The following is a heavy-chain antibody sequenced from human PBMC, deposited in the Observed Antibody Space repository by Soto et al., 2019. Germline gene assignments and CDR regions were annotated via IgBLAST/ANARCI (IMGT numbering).Heavy chain of an antibody. CDR3: ARDRPHYDILTGYDRYYYYGMDV. V-gene: IGHV3-48*02. D-gene: IGHD3-9*01. CDR2: VSSSSSTI. Sequence: GGSLRLSCAASGFTFSSYSMNWVRQAPGKGLEWVSYVSSSSSTIYYADSVKGRFTISRDNAKNSLYLQMNSLRDEDTAVYYCARDRPHYDILTGYDRYYYYGMDVWGQGTTVTVSS. J-gene: IGHJ6*02. CDR1: GFTFSSYS.